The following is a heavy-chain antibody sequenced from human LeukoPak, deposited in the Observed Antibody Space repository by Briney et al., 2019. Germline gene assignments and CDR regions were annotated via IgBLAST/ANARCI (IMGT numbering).Heavy chain of an antibody. CDR1: GASISSGTCC. V-gene: IGHV4-39*07. J-gene: IGHJ4*02. CDR2: IYDSGST. Sequence: SETLSLTCTVSGASISSGTCCWGWIRQPPGKGLEWIGSIYDSGSTYYNPSLESRVTISVDTSKNQFSLKLSSVTAADTAVYYCARAIGRIQLWFFDYWGQGTLVTVSS. D-gene: IGHD5-18*01. CDR3: ARAIGRIQLWFFDY.